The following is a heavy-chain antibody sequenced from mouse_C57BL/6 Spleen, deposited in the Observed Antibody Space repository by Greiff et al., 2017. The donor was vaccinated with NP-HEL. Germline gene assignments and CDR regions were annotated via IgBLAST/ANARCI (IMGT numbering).Heavy chain of an antibody. CDR1: GYTFTSYW. V-gene: IGHV1-64*01. Sequence: QVQLQQSGAELVKPGASVKLSCKASGYTFTSYWMHWVKQRPGQGLEWIGMIHPDSGSTNYNEKFKSKATLTVDKSSSTAYMQLSSLTSEDSAVYYCASGRHYYGSSLDDWGKGTTLTVAS. CDR3: ASGRHYYGSSLDD. CDR2: IHPDSGST. D-gene: IGHD1-1*01. J-gene: IGHJ2*01.